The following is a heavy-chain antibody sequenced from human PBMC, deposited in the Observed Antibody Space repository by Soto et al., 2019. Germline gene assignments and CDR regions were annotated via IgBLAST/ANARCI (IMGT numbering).Heavy chain of an antibody. Sequence: QVQLVQSGAEVKKPGASVKVSCKASGYTFTTYELNWVRQVPGQGREWMGWMSPSSGNTGYVDQFRGRVTMTSNTSMTTAYMELSSLRSEDTAVYYCARVGGQLFGDHGMDVWGQGTTVTVSS. V-gene: IGHV1-8*01. D-gene: IGHD3-10*01. CDR3: ARVGGQLFGDHGMDV. CDR2: MSPSSGNT. CDR1: GYTFTTYE. J-gene: IGHJ6*02.